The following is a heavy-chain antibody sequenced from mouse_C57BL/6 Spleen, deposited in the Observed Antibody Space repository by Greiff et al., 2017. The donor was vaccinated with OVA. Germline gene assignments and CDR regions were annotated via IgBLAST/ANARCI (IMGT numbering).Heavy chain of an antibody. J-gene: IGHJ4*01. V-gene: IGHV5-9*01. D-gene: IGHD2-4*01. CDR3: ARQDYDYDGYYAMDY. Sequence: DVMLVESGGGLVKPGGSLKLSCAASGSTFSSYTMSWFRRTPEKRLDWVATISGGGGNTYYPDSVKGRFTISRDNAKNTLYLQMSSLRSEDTALYYCARQDYDYDGYYAMDYWGQGTSVTVSS. CDR1: GSTFSSYT. CDR2: ISGGGGNT.